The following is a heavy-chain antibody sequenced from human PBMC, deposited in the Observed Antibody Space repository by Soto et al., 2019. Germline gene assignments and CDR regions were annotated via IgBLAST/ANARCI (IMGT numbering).Heavy chain of an antibody. CDR2: IYYRGST. Sequence: QVQLQESGPGLVKPSQTLSLTCTVSGGSISSGGYYWSWIRQHPGTGLEWIGYIYYRGSTYYNPSHKSRVTISVDTSKIQFSLNGSSVTAADTAVYYCASLVRGSSTSRLDYWGQGTLVTVCS. D-gene: IGHD2-2*01. CDR3: ASLVRGSSTSRLDY. CDR1: GGSISSGGYY. V-gene: IGHV4-31*03. J-gene: IGHJ4*02.